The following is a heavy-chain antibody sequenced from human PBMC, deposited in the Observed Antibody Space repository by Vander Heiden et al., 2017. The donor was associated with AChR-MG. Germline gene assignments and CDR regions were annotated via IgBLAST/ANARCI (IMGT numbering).Heavy chain of an antibody. J-gene: IGHJ5*02. D-gene: IGHD1-7*01. V-gene: IGHV3-15*01. CDR2: IKSNSDGGIT. CDR3: TTLSLWNYVLET. CDR1: GFTFKDAW. Sequence: DVPLVELGGGLVKPGGSLRLSCAVSGFTFKDAWMNWVRQAPGKGLEWIGRIKSNSDGGITDHAAPVKGRFTISRDDSKNTLYLQMDSLKTEDTGVYYCTTLSLWNYVLETWGQGSLVTVSS.